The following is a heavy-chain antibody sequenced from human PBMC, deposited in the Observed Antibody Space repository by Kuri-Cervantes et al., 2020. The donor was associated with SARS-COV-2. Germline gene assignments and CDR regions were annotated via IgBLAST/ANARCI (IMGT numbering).Heavy chain of an antibody. CDR1: GGSISSSSYY. CDR3: AGGVGGYAYRGYYYYYMDV. J-gene: IGHJ6*03. V-gene: IGHV4-39*07. D-gene: IGHD5-12*01. Sequence: SETLSLTCTVSGGSISSSSYYWGWIRQPPGKGLEWIGSIYYSGSTNYNPSLRSRVTISVDTSKNQFSLKLSSVTAADTAVYYCAGGVGGYAYRGYYYYYMDVWGKGTTVTVSS. CDR2: IYYSGST.